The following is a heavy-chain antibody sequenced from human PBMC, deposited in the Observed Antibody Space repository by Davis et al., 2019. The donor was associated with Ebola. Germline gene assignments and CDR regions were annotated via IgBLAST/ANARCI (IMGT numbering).Heavy chain of an antibody. CDR2: IYYSGST. D-gene: IGHD1-26*01. Sequence: SETLSLTCTVSGGSISSSSYYWGWIRQPPGKGLEWIGSIYYSGSTYYNPSLKSRVTISVDTSKNHFSLKLSSVTAADTAVYYCARLTWGEFDYWGQGTLVTVSS. J-gene: IGHJ4*02. CDR1: GGSISSSSYY. V-gene: IGHV4-39*02. CDR3: ARLTWGEFDY.